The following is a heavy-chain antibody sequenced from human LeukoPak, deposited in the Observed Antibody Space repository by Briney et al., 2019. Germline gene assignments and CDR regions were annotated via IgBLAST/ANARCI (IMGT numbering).Heavy chain of an antibody. CDR2: ISAYNGNT. Sequence: ASVKVSCKASGGTFSSYAISWVRQAPGQGLEWMGWISAYNGNTNYAQKLQGRVTMTTDTSTSTAYMELRSLRSDDTAVYYCATDHGFRTFDYWGQGTLVTVSS. D-gene: IGHD3/OR15-3a*01. CDR3: ATDHGFRTFDY. J-gene: IGHJ4*02. CDR1: GGTFSSYA. V-gene: IGHV1-18*01.